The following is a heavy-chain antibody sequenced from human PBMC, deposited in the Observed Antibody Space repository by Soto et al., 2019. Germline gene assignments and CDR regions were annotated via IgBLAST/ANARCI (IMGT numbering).Heavy chain of an antibody. CDR1: GFTFSSYD. CDR2: IGTAGDT. CDR3: ARGWGPYYDSSGSDAFDI. J-gene: IGHJ3*02. D-gene: IGHD3-22*01. V-gene: IGHV3-13*04. Sequence: EVQLVESGGGLVQPGGSLRLSCAASGFTFSSYDMHWVRQATGKGLEWVSAIGTAGDTYYPGSVKGRFTISRENAKNSLYLQMNSLRAGDTAVYYCARGWGPYYDSSGSDAFDIWGQGTMVTVSS.